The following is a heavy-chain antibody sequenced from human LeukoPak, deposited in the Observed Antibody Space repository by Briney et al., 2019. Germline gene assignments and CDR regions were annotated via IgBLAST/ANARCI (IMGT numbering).Heavy chain of an antibody. CDR2: ISTSSSYI. CDR3: ARVFSSGYSDY. J-gene: IGHJ4*02. CDR1: GFTFSRYS. Sequence: GGSLRLSCAASGFTFSRYSMNWVRQAPGKGLEWVSSISTSSSYIYYADSVKGRFTISRDNAKNSLYLQMNSLRAEDTAVYYCARVFSSGYSDYWGQGTLVTVSS. V-gene: IGHV3-21*01. D-gene: IGHD3-22*01.